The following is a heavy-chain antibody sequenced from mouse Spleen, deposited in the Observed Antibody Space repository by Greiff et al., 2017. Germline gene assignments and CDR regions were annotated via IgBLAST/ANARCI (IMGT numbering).Heavy chain of an antibody. Sequence: DVKLVESGGGLVKPGGSLKLSCAASGFTFSSYAMSWVRQTPEKRLEWVATISDGGSYTYYPDNVKGRFTISRDNAKNNLYLQMSHLKSEDTAMYYCARDGDYYGSTPYFDYWGQGTTLTVSS. CDR2: ISDGGSYT. D-gene: IGHD1-1*01. J-gene: IGHJ2*01. V-gene: IGHV5-4*01. CDR3: ARDGDYYGSTPYFDY. CDR1: GFTFSSYA.